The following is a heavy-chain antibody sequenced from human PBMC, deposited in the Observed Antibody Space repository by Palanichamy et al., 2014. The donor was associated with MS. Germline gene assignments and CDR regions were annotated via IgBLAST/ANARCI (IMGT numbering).Heavy chain of an antibody. J-gene: IGHJ3*02. V-gene: IGHV1-69*01. D-gene: IGHD2-2*02. Sequence: QVQLVQSGAEVEKPESSVKVSCKASGGTFTSYSFSWVRQAPGQGLEWMGGIIPLFGTKKYAQKFQGRVTIIADESTSTVYMELSSLRAEDTAVYYCATSQYQMQYVAFDMWGQGTMVTVSS. CDR1: GGTFTSYS. CDR2: IIPLFGTK. CDR3: ATSQYQMQYVAFDM.